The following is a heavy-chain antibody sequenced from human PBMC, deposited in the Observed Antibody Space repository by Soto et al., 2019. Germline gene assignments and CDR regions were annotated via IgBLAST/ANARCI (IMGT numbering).Heavy chain of an antibody. CDR1: GFSLSTSGVG. CDR3: AHRRIVGTSNWFDP. Sequence: QITLKESGPTLVKPTQTLTLTCTFSGFSLSTSGVGVGWIRQPPGKALEWLALIYWDDTQRYSPSLKSRLTITKDTSKNQVVLTMTNMDPVDTATYCCAHRRIVGTSNWFDPWGQGTLVTVSS. J-gene: IGHJ5*02. V-gene: IGHV2-5*02. D-gene: IGHD1-26*01. CDR2: IYWDDTQ.